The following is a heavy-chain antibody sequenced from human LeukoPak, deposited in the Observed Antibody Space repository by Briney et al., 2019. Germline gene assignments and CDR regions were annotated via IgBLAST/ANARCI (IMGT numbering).Heavy chain of an antibody. CDR2: IYYSGST. CDR3: ARDHCSSTSCRFDP. Sequence: SETLSLTCTVSGGSIRSHYWSWIRQPPGKGLEWIGYIYYSGSTNYNPSLKSRVTISVDTSKNQFSLKLSSVTAADTAVYYCARDHCSSTSCRFDPWGQGTLVTVSS. J-gene: IGHJ5*02. CDR1: GGSIRSHY. D-gene: IGHD2-2*01. V-gene: IGHV4-59*11.